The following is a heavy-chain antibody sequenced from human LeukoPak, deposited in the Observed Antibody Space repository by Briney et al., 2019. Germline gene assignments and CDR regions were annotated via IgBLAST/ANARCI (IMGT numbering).Heavy chain of an antibody. J-gene: IGHJ4*02. D-gene: IGHD3-22*01. CDR2: ISAYNGNT. Sequence: ASVKVSCKASGYTFTSYGISWLRQAPGQGLEWVGWISAYNGNTNYAQKLQGRVTMTTDTSTSTAYMELRSLRSDDTAVYYCARVYYDSSGYYSFDYWGQGTLVTVSS. CDR1: GYTFTSYG. V-gene: IGHV1-18*01. CDR3: ARVYYDSSGYYSFDY.